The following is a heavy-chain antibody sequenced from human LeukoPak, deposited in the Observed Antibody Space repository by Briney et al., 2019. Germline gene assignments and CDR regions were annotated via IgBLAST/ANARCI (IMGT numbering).Heavy chain of an antibody. V-gene: IGHV1-69*02. CDR3: ASCFWSGYKSSYYYGMDV. CDR2: IIPILGIA. Sequence: ASVKVSCKASGGTFSSYTISWVRPAPGQGLEWMGRIIPILGIANYAQKFQGRVTITADKSTSTAYMELSSLRSEDTAVYYCASCFWSGYKSSYYYGMDVWGQGTTVTVSS. J-gene: IGHJ6*02. CDR1: GGTFSSYT. D-gene: IGHD3-3*01.